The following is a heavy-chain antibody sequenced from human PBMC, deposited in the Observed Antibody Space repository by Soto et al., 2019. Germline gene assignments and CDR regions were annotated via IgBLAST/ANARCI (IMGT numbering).Heavy chain of an antibody. CDR3: AREMGGSIDY. D-gene: IGHD1-26*01. V-gene: IGHV4-39*01. J-gene: IGHJ4*02. CDR2: IYHSVST. Sequence: QLQLQESGPGLVKPSETLSLTCTVSGGSISSSSYYWGWIRQPPGKGLEWIGTIYHSVSTYYKPSLKSRVTISVDTSKNQFSLKLNSVTAADTAIYYCAREMGGSIDYWGQGTLVTVSS. CDR1: GGSISSSSYY.